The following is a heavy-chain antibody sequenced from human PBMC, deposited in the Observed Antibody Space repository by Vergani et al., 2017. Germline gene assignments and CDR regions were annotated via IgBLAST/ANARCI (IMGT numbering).Heavy chain of an antibody. J-gene: IGHJ6*03. Sequence: EVQLVESGGGLVQPGGSLRLSCAASGFTFSSYWMTWVRQAPGKGLEWVANIKKDGSEKNYVDSVKGRFTISRDNAKNARYMQMSSLRAEDTAVYYCARVLTVVMFSRNYYYMDVWGSGTTVTVSS. CDR3: ARVLTVVMFSRNYYYMDV. D-gene: IGHD2-21*01. CDR1: GFTFSSYW. V-gene: IGHV3-7*03. CDR2: IKKDGSEK.